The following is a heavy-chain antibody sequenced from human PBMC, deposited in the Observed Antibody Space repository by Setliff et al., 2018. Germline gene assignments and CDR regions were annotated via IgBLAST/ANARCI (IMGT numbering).Heavy chain of an antibody. CDR2: IWGDGGTK. CDR3: AKVYYSGSGWYDVLTGADY. V-gene: IGHV3-33*03. Sequence: PGGSLRLSCAASGFTFSTYRMHWVRQAPGKGLEWVAVIWGDGGTKYHADSVKGRFTISRDNSKNTLYLQMNSLRAEDTAVYYCAKVYYSGSGWYDVLTGADYWGQGTLVTVSS. D-gene: IGHD3-9*01. CDR1: GFTFSTYR. J-gene: IGHJ4*02.